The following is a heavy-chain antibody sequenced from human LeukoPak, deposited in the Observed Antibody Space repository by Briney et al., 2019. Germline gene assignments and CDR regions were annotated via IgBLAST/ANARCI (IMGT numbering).Heavy chain of an antibody. Sequence: SETLSLTCAVYGGSFRGYYWRRIRQTPGKGLEWIGAINHSGSTNYNPSLKSRVTISVDTSKNQVSLKLSSVTAADTAVYYCAREPGIAAAGTGYWGQGTLVTVSS. CDR2: INHSGST. CDR1: GGSFRGYY. D-gene: IGHD6-13*01. J-gene: IGHJ4*02. V-gene: IGHV4-34*01. CDR3: AREPGIAAAGTGY.